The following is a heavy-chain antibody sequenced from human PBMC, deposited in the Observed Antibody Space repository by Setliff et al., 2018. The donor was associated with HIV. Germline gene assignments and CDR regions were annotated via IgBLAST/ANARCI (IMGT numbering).Heavy chain of an antibody. J-gene: IGHJ5*02. CDR3: AKSPNRYSPLDWFDP. Sequence: PGGSLRLSCAASGFTFDDYAMHWVRQAPGKGLEWVSGISWNSGGIGYADSVKGRFTISRDNAKNSLYLQMNSLRSEDTALYYCAKSPNRYSPLDWFDPWGQGTLVTVSS. CDR2: ISWNSGGI. CDR1: GFTFDDYA. V-gene: IGHV3-9*01. D-gene: IGHD5-18*01.